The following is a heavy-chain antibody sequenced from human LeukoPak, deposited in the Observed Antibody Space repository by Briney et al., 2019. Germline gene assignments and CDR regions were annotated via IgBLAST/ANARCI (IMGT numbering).Heavy chain of an antibody. CDR2: IYYSGST. CDR3: ARFRGFGEPSPYYFDY. V-gene: IGHV4-31*03. D-gene: IGHD3-10*01. CDR1: GGSISSGGYY. Sequence: SETLSLTCTVSGGSISSGGYYWSWIRQHPGKGLEWIGYIYYSGSTYYNPSLKSRVTISVDTSKSQFSLKLSSVTAADTAVYYCARFRGFGEPSPYYFDYWGQGTLVTVSS. J-gene: IGHJ4*02.